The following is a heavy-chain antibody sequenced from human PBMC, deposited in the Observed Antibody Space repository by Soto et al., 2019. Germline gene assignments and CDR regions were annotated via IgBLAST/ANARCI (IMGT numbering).Heavy chain of an antibody. CDR3: AIDYNDFWSGHFDD. D-gene: IGHD3-3*01. Sequence: PGGSLRLSCAASGFRFSDYSMNWVRQAPGRGLEWVSYISSSSFTIHYADSVEGRFAISRDNAKNSLYLQMNSLRVEDTAVYYCAIDYNDFWSGHFDDWGQGALVNVSS. V-gene: IGHV3-48*01. CDR1: GFRFSDYS. J-gene: IGHJ4*02. CDR2: ISSSSFTI.